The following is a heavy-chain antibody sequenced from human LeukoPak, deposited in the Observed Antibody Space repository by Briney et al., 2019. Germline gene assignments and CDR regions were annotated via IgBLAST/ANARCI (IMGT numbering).Heavy chain of an antibody. J-gene: IGHJ4*02. CDR1: GFTFSNAW. D-gene: IGHD6-19*01. CDR3: TAWSRVAGRPYYFDY. CDR2: IKSKTNGGTT. V-gene: IGHV3-15*01. Sequence: KSGGSLRLSCAASGFTFSNAWMSWVRQAPGKGLEWVGRIKSKTNGGTTDYAAPVKGRFTISRDDSKNTLYLQMNSLKTEDTAVYYCTAWSRVAGRPYYFDYWGQGTLVTVSS.